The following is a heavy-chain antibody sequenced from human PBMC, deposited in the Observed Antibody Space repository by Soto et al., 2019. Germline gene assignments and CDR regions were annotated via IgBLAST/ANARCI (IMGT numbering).Heavy chain of an antibody. J-gene: IGHJ6*02. CDR1: GGTFSSYA. CDR3: ARAPWIGSGRTPYYYYYGMDV. CDR2: IIPIFGTA. Sequence: QVQLVQSGAEVKKPGSSVKVSCKASGGTFSSYAISWVRQAPGQGLEWMGGIIPIFGTANYAQKFQGRVTLTADESTSTAYMELSSLGSEDTAVYYCARAPWIGSGRTPYYYYYGMDVWGQGTTVTVSS. V-gene: IGHV1-69*12. D-gene: IGHD5-12*01.